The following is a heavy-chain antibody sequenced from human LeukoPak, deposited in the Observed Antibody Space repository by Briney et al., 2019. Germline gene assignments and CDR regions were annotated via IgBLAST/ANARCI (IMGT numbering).Heavy chain of an antibody. Sequence: GGSLRLSCPASGFTFSDYSMSWVRQAPGKGLEWVSSISSSSDYIYYADSVKGRFTISRDNARNSLYLQMNSLRAEDTAVYYCARSRSVSNYKGMNVWGQGTTVTVSS. CDR2: ISSSSDYI. CDR1: GFTFSDYS. V-gene: IGHV3-21*01. J-gene: IGHJ6*02. CDR3: ARSRSVSNYKGMNV. D-gene: IGHD5/OR15-5a*01.